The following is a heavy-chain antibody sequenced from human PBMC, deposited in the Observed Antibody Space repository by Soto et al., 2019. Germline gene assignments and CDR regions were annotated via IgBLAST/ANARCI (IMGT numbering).Heavy chain of an antibody. CDR1: GYIFTNCA. CDR3: ARGAALYVGHWYFDL. CDR2: INAGNGYT. Sequence: QVQLVQSGAEVKKPGASVKVSCKASGYIFTNCAMHWVRQAPGQGLEWMGWINAGNGYTKYSQKLQGRVTITRDTSATTAYMDLTSLRSEDTAVYYCARGAALYVGHWYFDLWGRGTLVTVSS. J-gene: IGHJ2*01. D-gene: IGHD3-10*02. V-gene: IGHV1-3*01.